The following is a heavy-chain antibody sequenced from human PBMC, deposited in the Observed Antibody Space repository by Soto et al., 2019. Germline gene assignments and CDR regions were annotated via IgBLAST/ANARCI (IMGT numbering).Heavy chain of an antibody. CDR1: GFTFSNYA. Sequence: HPGGSLRLSCAASGFTFSNYAMSWVRQAPGKGLEWVSTISGSGDNTDYVDSVKGRFTISRDNSKNTLYLQMNSLRAEDTAVYYCAKDPLTVTPYFAYWGQGTLVTVSS. CDR2: ISGSGDNT. V-gene: IGHV3-23*01. J-gene: IGHJ4*02. D-gene: IGHD4-17*01. CDR3: AKDPLTVTPYFAY.